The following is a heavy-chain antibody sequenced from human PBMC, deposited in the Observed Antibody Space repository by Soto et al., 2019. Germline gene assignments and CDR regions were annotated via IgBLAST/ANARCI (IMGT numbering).Heavy chain of an antibody. Sequence: QVQRVQSGAEVKKPGASVKVSCKASGYTFTGYYMHWVRQAPGQGLEWMGWINPNSGGTNYAQKFQGRVTMTRDTSISTASRELSRLRSDDTAVYYWARGVGSTSWHKFDPWGQGTLVTVSA. D-gene: IGHD2-2*01. CDR1: GYTFTGYY. CDR2: INPNSGGT. V-gene: IGHV1-2*02. J-gene: IGHJ5*02. CDR3: ARGVGSTSWHKFDP.